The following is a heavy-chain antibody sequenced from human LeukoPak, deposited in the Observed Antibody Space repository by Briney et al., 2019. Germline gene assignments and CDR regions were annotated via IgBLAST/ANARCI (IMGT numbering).Heavy chain of an antibody. J-gene: IGHJ3*02. D-gene: IGHD4-17*01. CDR1: GLTFSSYS. V-gene: IGHV3-48*04. CDR2: ISSSTI. CDR3: ARPTGDMSTVTKDAFDI. Sequence: GGSLRLSCAASGLTFSSYSMNWVRQAPGKGLECVSYISSSTIYYADSVQGRFTISRDNAKNSLYLQMNSLRVEDTAVYYCARPTGDMSTVTKDAFDIWGQGTMVTVSS.